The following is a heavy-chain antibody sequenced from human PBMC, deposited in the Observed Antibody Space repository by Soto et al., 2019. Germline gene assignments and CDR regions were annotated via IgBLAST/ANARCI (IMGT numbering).Heavy chain of an antibody. D-gene: IGHD1-26*01. V-gene: IGHV3-48*02. CDR3: ARLVEGHFDH. CDR1: GFPFSIYS. Sequence: EVQLVESGGGLVQPGRSLRLTCVASGFPFSIYSMNWVRQAPGKGLEWSSYITSDTNTIKYADSVKGRFTISRDNAKNLMYLQMNSLRDEDTAVYFCARLVEGHFDHWGQGTVVTVSS. CDR2: ITSDTNTI. J-gene: IGHJ4*02.